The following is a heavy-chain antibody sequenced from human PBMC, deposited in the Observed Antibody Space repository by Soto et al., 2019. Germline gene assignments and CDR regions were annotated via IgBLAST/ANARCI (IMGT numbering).Heavy chain of an antibody. J-gene: IGHJ4*02. D-gene: IGHD6-25*01. V-gene: IGHV5-51*01. CDR2: VYPGDSDR. Sequence: GESLTISCTCSGDTFTRYWIAWVRQLPGKGLEWLGSVYPGDSDRRDNPTFQGHVTMSVDKSSNTVYLQWSSLNASDTAMYYCARGGNQLEYWGQGVLVTVSS. CDR1: GDTFTRYW. CDR3: ARGGNQLEY.